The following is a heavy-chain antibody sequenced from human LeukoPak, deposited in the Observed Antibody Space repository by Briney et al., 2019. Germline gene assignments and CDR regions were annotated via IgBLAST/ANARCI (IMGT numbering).Heavy chain of an antibody. V-gene: IGHV4-59*01. D-gene: IGHD4-17*01. J-gene: IGHJ4*02. Sequence: SETLSLTCTVSGGSISSYYWSWIRQPPGKGLEWIGYIYYSGSTNYNPSLKSRVTISVDTSKNQFSLKLSSVTAADTAVYYCATTYGDYENYYFDYWGQGTLVTVSS. CDR2: IYYSGST. CDR1: GGSISSYY. CDR3: ATTYGDYENYYFDY.